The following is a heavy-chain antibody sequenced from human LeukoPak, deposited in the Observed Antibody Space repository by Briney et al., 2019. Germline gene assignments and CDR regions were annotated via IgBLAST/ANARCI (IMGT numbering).Heavy chain of an antibody. CDR3: AREGHSSGHCGAFDI. Sequence: GGSLRLSCEVPGFPFTTSVMHWVRQAPGKGLEYAAGIGDNGIDTNYGNSVEGRFTISRDNSKNSLYLQMDSLRDEDMAVYYCAREGHSSGHCGAFDIWGQGTMVTVSS. V-gene: IGHV3-64*01. J-gene: IGHJ3*02. CDR2: IGDNGIDT. CDR1: GFPFTTSV. D-gene: IGHD3-22*01.